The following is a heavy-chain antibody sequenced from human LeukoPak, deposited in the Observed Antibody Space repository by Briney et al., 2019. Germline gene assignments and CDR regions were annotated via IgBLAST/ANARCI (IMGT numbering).Heavy chain of an antibody. V-gene: IGHV3-48*03. CDR2: ISSSGSTV. D-gene: IGHD6-13*01. J-gene: IGHJ4*02. CDR1: GFTFSSYE. Sequence: PGGSLRLSCAASGFTFSSYEVNWVRQAPGKGLEWVSYISSSGSTVYYADSVKGRFTISRDNAKNSLYLQMNSLRAEDTAVYYCARESSSWYYWGQGTLVTVSS. CDR3: ARESSSWYY.